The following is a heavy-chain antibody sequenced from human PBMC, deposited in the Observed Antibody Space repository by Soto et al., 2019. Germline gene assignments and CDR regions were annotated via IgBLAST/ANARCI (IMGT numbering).Heavy chain of an antibody. J-gene: IGHJ6*02. CDR2: ISSDGDTR. D-gene: IGHD4-4*01. CDR3: ARDPLTTRCYYYGLDV. V-gene: IGHV3-11*04. CDR1: GFTFSDYY. Sequence: QVQLVESGGGLVKPGGSLRLSCATSGFTFSDYYMSWILQAPGKGLEWMSYISSDGDTRYYADSVKGRFTMSRDNSKKSLYLQMNRLRVEDTAVYYCARDPLTTRCYYYGLDVWGRGTTVIVSS.